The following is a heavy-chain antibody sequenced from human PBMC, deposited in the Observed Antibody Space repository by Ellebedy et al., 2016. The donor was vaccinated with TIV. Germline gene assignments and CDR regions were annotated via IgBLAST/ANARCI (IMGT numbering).Heavy chain of an antibody. CDR2: VSYDGSEK. Sequence: GGSLRLSCAASGFTFGSYGMHWVRQAPGKGLEWVAVVSYDGSEKYYADSVKGRFTISRDKSKNTLYLQMNSLRSEDTAVYYCAREYQEFYFDSWGQGILVIVSS. V-gene: IGHV3-30*03. CDR3: AREYQEFYFDS. CDR1: GFTFGSYG. J-gene: IGHJ4*02. D-gene: IGHD2-2*01.